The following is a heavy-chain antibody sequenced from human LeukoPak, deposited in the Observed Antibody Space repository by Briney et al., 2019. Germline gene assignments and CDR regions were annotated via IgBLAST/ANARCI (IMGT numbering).Heavy chain of an antibody. CDR1: GFTFSSYD. CDR2: IGTAGDT. J-gene: IGHJ3*02. Sequence: GGSLRLSCAASGFTFSSYDMHWVRQATGKGLEWVSAIGTAGDTYYPGSVKGRFTISRENAKNSLYLQMNSLRAGDTAVYYCARGGSGWTRRAFGIWGQGTMVTVSS. CDR3: ARGGSGWTRRAFGI. V-gene: IGHV3-13*01. D-gene: IGHD6-19*01.